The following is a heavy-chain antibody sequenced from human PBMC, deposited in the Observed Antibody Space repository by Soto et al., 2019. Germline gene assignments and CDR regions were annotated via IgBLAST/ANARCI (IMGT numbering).Heavy chain of an antibody. D-gene: IGHD3-10*01. J-gene: IGHJ5*01. CDR1: GFTFSNYC. CDR3: ASEGSGSGPGFFP. V-gene: IGHV3-7*01. Sequence: GGSLILSCAASGFTFSNYCMSWVRQAPGKGLEWVANIKQDGSDKYYSDSVKGRFTISRDNAKNSLYLQMNSLRAEDTAVYYCASEGSGSGPGFFPWGQGTLVTVSS. CDR2: IKQDGSDK.